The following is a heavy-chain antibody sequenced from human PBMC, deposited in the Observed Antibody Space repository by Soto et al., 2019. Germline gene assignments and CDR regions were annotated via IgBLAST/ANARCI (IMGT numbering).Heavy chain of an antibody. V-gene: IGHV2-5*02. D-gene: IGHD3-10*01. CDR2: IYWDDDK. J-gene: IGHJ5*02. CDR3: AQRLSDYGLGRERANYFDP. CDR1: GFSLSTTGVG. Sequence: QITLKESGPTLVRPTQTLTLTCTFSGFSLSTTGVGVGWIRQPPGKALEWLALIYWDDDKRYSPSLKSRLTITKDTSKNEVILTMTNMDPVDTATYYCAQRLSDYGLGRERANYFDPWGHGTLVTVSS.